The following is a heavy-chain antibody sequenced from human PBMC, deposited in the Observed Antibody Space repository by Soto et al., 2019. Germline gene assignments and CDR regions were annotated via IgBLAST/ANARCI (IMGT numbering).Heavy chain of an antibody. CDR1: GFTFSSYA. V-gene: IGHV3-30-3*01. CDR3: ARVFYRYSSNPHDALDI. CDR2: ISYDGSNK. D-gene: IGHD6-13*01. J-gene: IGHJ3*02. Sequence: GGSLRLSCAASGFTFSSYAMHWVRQAPGKGLEWVAVISYDGSNKYYADSVKGRFTISRDNSKNTLYLQMNSLRAEDTAVYYCARVFYRYSSNPHDALDIWGQGTMVTVSS.